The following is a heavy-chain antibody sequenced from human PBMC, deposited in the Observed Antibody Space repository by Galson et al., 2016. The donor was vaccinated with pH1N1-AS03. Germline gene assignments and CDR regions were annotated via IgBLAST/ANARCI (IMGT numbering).Heavy chain of an antibody. CDR2: IRSEAYGETT. D-gene: IGHD5-18*01. Sequence: SLRLSCAASGFSFGVYGMGWVRQAPGKGLEWVGFIRSEAYGETTEYAASVRGRFTISRGDSRTIAYLQMNSLRAEDTAVYYCAVWGYISNTHGMDVWGKETTVTVSS. J-gene: IGHJ6*04. CDR3: AVWGYISNTHGMDV. CDR1: GFSFGVYG. V-gene: IGHV3-49*04.